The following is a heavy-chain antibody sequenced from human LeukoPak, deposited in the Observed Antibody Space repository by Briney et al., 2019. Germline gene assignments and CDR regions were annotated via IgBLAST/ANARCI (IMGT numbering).Heavy chain of an antibody. D-gene: IGHD2-21*02. Sequence: GESLKISCDCGGYIFTSYWICWLRQMPGKGLEWMGIIYPGDSDTRYSPSFQGQVTISADKSISTAYLQWSSLQASDHAMYYCARHPSKYLKSTECYIPDCGGDFSPGAFELGGQGTLVTVSS. V-gene: IGHV5-51*01. CDR3: ARHPSKYLKSTECYIPDCGGDFSPGAFEL. CDR1: GYIFTSYW. J-gene: IGHJ4*02. CDR2: IYPGDSDT.